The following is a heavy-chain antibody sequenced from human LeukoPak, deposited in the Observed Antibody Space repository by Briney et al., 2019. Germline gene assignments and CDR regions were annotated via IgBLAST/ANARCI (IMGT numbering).Heavy chain of an antibody. V-gene: IGHV3-23*01. Sequence: GGSLRLSCAASGFPFSSYAMSWVRQAPGKGLEWVSGVSGSGGSTYYADSAKGRFTISRDNSKNTVYLQMNSLRAEDTALYYCAKGIAAVRLSFDYWGQGTLVTVSS. CDR1: GFPFSSYA. CDR3: AKGIAAVRLSFDY. CDR2: VSGSGGST. D-gene: IGHD6-13*01. J-gene: IGHJ4*02.